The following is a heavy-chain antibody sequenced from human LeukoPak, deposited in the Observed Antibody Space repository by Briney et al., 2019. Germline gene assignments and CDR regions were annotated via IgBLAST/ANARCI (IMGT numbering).Heavy chain of an antibody. CDR3: ARVGYSSSWYFRWFGP. D-gene: IGHD6-13*01. V-gene: IGHV4-34*01. Sequence: SETLSLTCAVYGGSFSGYYWSWIRQPPGKGLEWIGEINHSGSTNYNPSLKSRVTISVDTSKNQFSLKLSSVTAADTAVYYCARVGYSSSWYFRWFGPWGQGTLVTVSS. J-gene: IGHJ5*02. CDR1: GGSFSGYY. CDR2: INHSGST.